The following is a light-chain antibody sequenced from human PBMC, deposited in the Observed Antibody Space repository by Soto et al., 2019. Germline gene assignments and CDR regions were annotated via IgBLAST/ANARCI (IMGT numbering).Light chain of an antibody. CDR2: EVS. J-gene: IGLJ3*02. V-gene: IGLV2-14*01. CDR3: RSYTRGSTWV. Sequence: QSALTQPASVSGSPGQSITISCTGTSSDVGGYNYVSWYQQHPGKAPKLMIYEVSNRPSGVSNRFSGSKSGNTASLTISGLQADDQADYYCRSYTRGSTWVFRRGTKLTVL. CDR1: SSDVGGYNY.